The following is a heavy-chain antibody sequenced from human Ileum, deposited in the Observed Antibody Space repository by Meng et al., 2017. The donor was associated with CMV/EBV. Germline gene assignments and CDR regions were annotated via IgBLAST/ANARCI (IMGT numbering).Heavy chain of an antibody. CDR2: INPDGTTT. D-gene: IGHD3-3*01. V-gene: IGHV3-74*01. Sequence: LSCAASRFTCRTYGMHRVRQAPGEGLVWVSRINPDGTTTNYADSVKGRFTVSRDNAKNTLYLQMDTLRGEDTAVYYCARDFDFWSGHWGQGTLVTVSS. J-gene: IGHJ4*02. CDR1: RFTCRTYG. CDR3: ARDFDFWSGH.